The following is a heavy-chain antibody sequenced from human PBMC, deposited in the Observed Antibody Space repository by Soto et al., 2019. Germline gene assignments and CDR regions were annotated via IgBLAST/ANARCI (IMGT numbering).Heavy chain of an antibody. J-gene: IGHJ5*02. CDR1: GFSFSNYA. CDR3: AKVPYGGTPNWFDP. D-gene: IGHD3-16*01. V-gene: IGHV3-30-3*01. CDR2: ISYDGSDK. Sequence: GGSLRLSCAASGFSFSNYAMHWVRQAPGKGLEWVALISYDGSDKYYADSVKGRFTISRDNSKNTLYLQLNSLRAEDTAVYYCAKVPYGGTPNWFDPWGQGTLVTVSS.